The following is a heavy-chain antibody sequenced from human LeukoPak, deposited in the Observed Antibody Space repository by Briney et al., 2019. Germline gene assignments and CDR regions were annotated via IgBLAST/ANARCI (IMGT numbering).Heavy chain of an antibody. CDR2: INPNSGGT. CDR1: GYTFTDYY. CDR3: AREVEGATVTTRCFDY. J-gene: IGHJ4*02. D-gene: IGHD4-17*01. Sequence: ASVKVSCKASGYTFTDYYMHWVRQTPGQGLEWMGWINPNSGGTNYAQKFQGRVTMTRDTSITTAYMELTRLRSDDTAVYYCAREVEGATVTTRCFDYWGQGTLVTVSS. V-gene: IGHV1-2*02.